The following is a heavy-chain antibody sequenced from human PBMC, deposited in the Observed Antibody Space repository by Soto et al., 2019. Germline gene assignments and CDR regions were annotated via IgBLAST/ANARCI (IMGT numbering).Heavy chain of an antibody. CDR3: ARHAYCGGDCYIGWFDP. V-gene: IGHV4-39*01. D-gene: IGHD2-21*02. CDR1: GGSISSSSYY. CDR2: IYYSGST. Sequence: PSETLSLTCTVSGGSISSSSYYWGWIRQPPGKGLEWIGSIYYSGSTYYNPSLKSRVTISVDTSKNQFSLKLSSVTAADTAVYYCARHAYCGGDCYIGWFDPWGQGTLVTVSS. J-gene: IGHJ5*02.